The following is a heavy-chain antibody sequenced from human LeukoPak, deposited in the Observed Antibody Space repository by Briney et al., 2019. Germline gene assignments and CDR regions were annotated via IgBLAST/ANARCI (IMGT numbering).Heavy chain of an antibody. V-gene: IGHV1-46*03. J-gene: IGHJ3*02. Sequence: GASVKVSCKASGYIFTSYFMHWVRQAPGQGLEWMGIINPSGGSTTYAQKFQGRVTMTRDTSTRTVYMELSSLRSEGTAVYYCTGAILTGYGEGAFDIWGQGTMVTVSS. CDR1: GYIFTSYF. D-gene: IGHD3-9*01. CDR3: TGAILTGYGEGAFDI. CDR2: INPSGGST.